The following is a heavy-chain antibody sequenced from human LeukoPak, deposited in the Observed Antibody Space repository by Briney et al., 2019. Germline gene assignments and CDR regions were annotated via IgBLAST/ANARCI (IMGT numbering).Heavy chain of an antibody. J-gene: IGHJ4*02. V-gene: IGHV3-30*18. CDR2: ISYDGSNK. CDR1: GFTFSSYG. D-gene: IGHD6-19*01. CDR3: AKDQISAGIAVAGVDY. Sequence: GRSLRLSCAASGFTFSSYGMHWVRQAPGKGLEWVAVISYDGSNKYYADSVKGRFTISRDNSKNTLYLQMNSLRAEDTAVYYCAKDQISAGIAVAGVDYWGQGTLVTVSS.